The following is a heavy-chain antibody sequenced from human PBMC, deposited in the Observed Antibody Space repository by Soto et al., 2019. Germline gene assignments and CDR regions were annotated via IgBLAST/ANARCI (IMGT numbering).Heavy chain of an antibody. V-gene: IGHV4-4*02. D-gene: IGHD2-21*02. CDR3: ARGGDWKFDF. Sequence: SETLSLTCDVSGDSIRSDKWWSWVRQSPGRGLERIGEIHHRGTTNCNPSLKSRVTKSVEKSKNQLPLEMTSLTAADTAIYYCARGGDWKFDFWGQGSLVTVS. CDR1: GDSIRSDKW. CDR2: IHHRGTT. J-gene: IGHJ4*02.